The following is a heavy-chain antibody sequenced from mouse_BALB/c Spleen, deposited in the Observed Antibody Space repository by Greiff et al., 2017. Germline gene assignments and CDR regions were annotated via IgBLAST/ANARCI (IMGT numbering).Heavy chain of an antibody. V-gene: IGHV1S126*01. Sequence: QVQLQQSGPQLVRPGASVKISCKASGYSFTSYWMHWVKQRPGQGLEWIGMIDPSDSETRLNQKFKDKATLTVAKSSSTAYMQLSSPTSEDYAVYYCARTGIYYYGSSYGGIWMDYWGQGTSVTVSS. CDR2: IDPSDSET. CDR1: GYSFTSYW. D-gene: IGHD1-1*01. J-gene: IGHJ4*01. CDR3: ARTGIYYYGSSYGGIWMDY.